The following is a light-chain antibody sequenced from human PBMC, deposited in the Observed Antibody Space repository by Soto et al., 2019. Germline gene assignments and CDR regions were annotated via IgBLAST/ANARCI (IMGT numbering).Light chain of an antibody. Sequence: ETVMTQSPPTLSVSPGERATLSSRASQSVSSNLAWYQQKPGQAPRLLIYGASTRVTGIPARFSGSGSGTEFTLTISSLQSEDFATYYCQQYNTYSPARTFGQGTKVDIK. J-gene: IGKJ1*01. V-gene: IGKV3-15*01. CDR2: GAS. CDR3: QQYNTYSPART. CDR1: QSVSSN.